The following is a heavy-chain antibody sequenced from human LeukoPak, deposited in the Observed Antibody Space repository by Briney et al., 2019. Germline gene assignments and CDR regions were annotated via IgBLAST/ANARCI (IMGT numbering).Heavy chain of an antibody. J-gene: IGHJ4*02. CDR3: ARRSRFLEWLLSYYFDY. Sequence: GGSLRLSCAASGFTFSDYYMSWIRQAPGKGLEWVSYISSSGSTIYYAASVKGRFTISRDNAKNSLYLQMNSLRAEDTAVYYCARRSRFLEWLLSYYFDYWGQGTLVTVSS. CDR2: ISSSGSTI. V-gene: IGHV3-11*01. D-gene: IGHD3-3*01. CDR1: GFTFSDYY.